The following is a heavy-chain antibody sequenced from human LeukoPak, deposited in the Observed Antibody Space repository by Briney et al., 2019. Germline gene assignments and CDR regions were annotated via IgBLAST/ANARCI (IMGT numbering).Heavy chain of an antibody. CDR2: ISSSSSYT. CDR3: ARGSVDGTKFDY. V-gene: IGHV3-11*06. Sequence: GRSLRLSCAASGFTFTDYYMSWIRQAPRKGMEWVSYISSSSSYTNYADSVKGRFTISRDNAKNTLYLQMNSLRAEDTAVYYCARGSVDGTKFDYWGQGTLVTVSS. CDR1: GFTFTDYY. J-gene: IGHJ4*02. D-gene: IGHD6-19*01.